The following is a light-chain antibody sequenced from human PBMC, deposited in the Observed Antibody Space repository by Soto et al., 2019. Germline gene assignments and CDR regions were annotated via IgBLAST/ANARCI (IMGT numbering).Light chain of an antibody. Sequence: DIVMTQSPDSLAVSLGERATINCKSSQSVLHSYNNKNYLAWYQQKPGQPPKMLISWASTRETGVPDRFSGSGSGADFTLTISSLQDEDVAVYYCQQYHTTPQTFGQGTKVEIK. V-gene: IGKV4-1*01. CDR3: QQYHTTPQT. J-gene: IGKJ1*01. CDR2: WAS. CDR1: QSVLHSYNNKNY.